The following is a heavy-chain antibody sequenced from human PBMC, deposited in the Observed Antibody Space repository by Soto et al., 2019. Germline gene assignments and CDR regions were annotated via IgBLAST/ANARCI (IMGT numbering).Heavy chain of an antibody. V-gene: IGHV5-51*01. Sequence: LGESLKISCKGSGYTFTNYWIAWVRQMPVKGLEWMGIIYPFNSNTRYSPSFQGHVTISAYNSVTTSYLQLTSLKASCTAMYYCERPAEGSTAGALEHWGQGTPVTVSS. CDR2: IYPFNSNT. CDR1: GYTFTNYW. J-gene: IGHJ1*01. CDR3: ERPAEGSTAGALEH. D-gene: IGHD1-26*01.